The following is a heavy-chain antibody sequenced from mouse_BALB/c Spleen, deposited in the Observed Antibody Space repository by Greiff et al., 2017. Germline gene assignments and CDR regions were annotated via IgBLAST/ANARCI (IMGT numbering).Heavy chain of an antibody. CDR3: ARNSHYYGSSWGAMDY. CDR1: GFSLSRYS. D-gene: IGHD1-1*01. V-gene: IGHV2-6-4*01. J-gene: IGHJ4*01. CDR2: IWGGGST. Sequence: QVQLQQSGPGLVAPSQSLSITCTVSGFSLSRYSVHWVRQPPGKGLEWLGMIWGGGSTDYNSALKSRLSISKDNSKSQVLLKMNSLQTDDTAMYYCARNSHYYGSSWGAMDYWGQGTSVTVSS.